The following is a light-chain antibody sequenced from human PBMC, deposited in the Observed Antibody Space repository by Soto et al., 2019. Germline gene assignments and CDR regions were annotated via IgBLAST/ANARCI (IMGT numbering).Light chain of an antibody. Sequence: DIQMTQSPSFVSASVVDRVTITCRASQGSSRWLAWYQQRPGKAPELLIYGASSLQRGVLTRSSGSGSGTEFTLTTSRMQPEDFATYYCQQANSFPLTFGQGTRLEIQ. J-gene: IGKJ5*01. CDR1: QGSSRW. CDR2: GAS. CDR3: QQANSFPLT. V-gene: IGKV1-12*01.